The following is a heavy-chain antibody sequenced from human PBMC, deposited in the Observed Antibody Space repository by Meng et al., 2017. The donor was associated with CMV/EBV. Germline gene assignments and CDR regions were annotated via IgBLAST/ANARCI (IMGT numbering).Heavy chain of an antibody. J-gene: IGHJ3*02. CDR3: AAEQYCSGGSCYGSSVGEGAFDI. CDR1: GFTFTSSA. CDR2: IVVGCGNT. V-gene: IGHV1-58*01. D-gene: IGHD2-15*01. Sequence: SVTVSCKASGFTFTSSAVQWVRPPRGQRLAWIGWIVVGCGNTNYAQKVQERVTITRDMSTSTAYMELSSLRSEDTTVYYCAAEQYCSGGSCYGSSVGEGAFDIWGQGTMVTVSS.